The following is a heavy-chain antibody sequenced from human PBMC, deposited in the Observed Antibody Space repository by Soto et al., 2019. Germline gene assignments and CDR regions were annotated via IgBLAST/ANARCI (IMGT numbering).Heavy chain of an antibody. CDR1: GGSISSSSYY. CDR3: ARHNENYDP. CDR2: IYYSGST. J-gene: IGHJ5*02. D-gene: IGHD1-7*01. V-gene: IGHV4-39*01. Sequence: SETLSLTCTVSGGSISSSSYYWGWIRQPPGKGLEWIGSIYYSGSTYYNPSLKSRVTISVDTSKNQFSLKLSSVTAADTAVYYCARHNENYDPWGQGTLVTVSS.